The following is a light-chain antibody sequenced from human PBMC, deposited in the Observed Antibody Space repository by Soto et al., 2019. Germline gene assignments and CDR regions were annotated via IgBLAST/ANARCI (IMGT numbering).Light chain of an antibody. CDR3: QQANSFPIT. V-gene: IGKV1-12*01. CDR2: AAS. Sequence: DIQMTQSPSTLSGSVGDRVTITCRASQTISSWLAWYQKKPGKAPKLLIYAASSLQSGVPSRFSGSGSGTDFTLTISSLQPEDCAIYFCQQANSFPITFGQGTRLEIK. J-gene: IGKJ5*01. CDR1: QTISSW.